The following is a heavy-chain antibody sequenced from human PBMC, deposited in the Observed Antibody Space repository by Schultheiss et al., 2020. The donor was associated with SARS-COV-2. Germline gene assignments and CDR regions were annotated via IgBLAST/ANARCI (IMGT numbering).Heavy chain of an antibody. V-gene: IGHV3-21*04. J-gene: IGHJ4*02. CDR1: GFTFSSYS. D-gene: IGHD4-23*01. CDR2: ISSSSSYI. Sequence: GGSLRLSCAASGFTFSSYSMNWVRQAPGKGLEWVSSISSSSSYIYYADSVKGRFTISRDNSKNTLYLQMNSLRAEDTAVYYCAKDPWRGPTTVVTPFDYWGQGTLVTVSS. CDR3: AKDPWRGPTTVVTPFDY.